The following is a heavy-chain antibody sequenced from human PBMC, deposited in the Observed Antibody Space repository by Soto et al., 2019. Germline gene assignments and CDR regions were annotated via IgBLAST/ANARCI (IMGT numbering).Heavy chain of an antibody. Sequence: SVFTFSSYAMTWVRQAPGKGLQWVSTTGATGRTTYYSDSVKGRFTVSRDNSKNTLDLQMSNLRAEDTAVYYCATVHNTSRSFDHWGQGTLVTLSS. CDR3: ATVHNTSRSFDH. CDR2: TGATGRTT. CDR1: VFTFSSYA. V-gene: IGHV3-23*01. J-gene: IGHJ4*02. D-gene: IGHD1-20*01.